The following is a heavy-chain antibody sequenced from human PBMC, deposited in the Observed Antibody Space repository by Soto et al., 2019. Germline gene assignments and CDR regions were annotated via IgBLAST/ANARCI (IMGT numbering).Heavy chain of an antibody. D-gene: IGHD3-10*01. CDR1: GYTFTNYG. CDR3: ARGVGSGSYYHQYNWFDP. CDR2: INVYNGNT. Sequence: QVQLVQSGGEVKKPGASVKVSCKASGYTFTNYGISWVRQAPGQGLEWMGWINVYNGNTKYAQKVQGRVTMTTDTSTSTAYMELRRLRSDDTAVYYCARGVGSGSYYHQYNWFDPWGQGTLVTVSS. J-gene: IGHJ5*02. V-gene: IGHV1-18*01.